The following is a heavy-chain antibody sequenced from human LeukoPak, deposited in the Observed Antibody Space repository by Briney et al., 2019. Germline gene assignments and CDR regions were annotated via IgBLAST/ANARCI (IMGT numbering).Heavy chain of an antibody. D-gene: IGHD4-17*01. J-gene: IGHJ6*02. V-gene: IGHV1-18*01. CDR3: AATVTTNGFGMDV. CDR1: GYTFTSYG. Sequence: ASVKVSCKASGYTFTSYGIIWVRQAPGQGLEWMGWISAYNGNTNYAQKLQGRVTMTTDTSTSTAYMELRSLRSDDTAVYYCAATVTTNGFGMDVWGQGTTVTVSS. CDR2: ISAYNGNT.